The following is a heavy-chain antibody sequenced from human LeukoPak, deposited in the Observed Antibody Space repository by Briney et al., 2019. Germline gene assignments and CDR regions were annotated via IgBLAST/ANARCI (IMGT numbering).Heavy chain of an antibody. CDR1: GFTFSSYA. V-gene: IGHV3-23*01. D-gene: IGHD3-10*01. Sequence: GGSLRLACAASGFTFSSYAMSWVRQAPGKGLEWVSAISGSGGSTYYADSVKGRFTISRDNSKNTLYLQMNSLRAEDTAVYYCAKDASGSYFNGMDVWGQGTTVTVSS. CDR3: AKDASGSYFNGMDV. J-gene: IGHJ6*02. CDR2: ISGSGGST.